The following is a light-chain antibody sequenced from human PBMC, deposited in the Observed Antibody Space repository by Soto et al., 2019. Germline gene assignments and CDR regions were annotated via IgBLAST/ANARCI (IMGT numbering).Light chain of an antibody. CDR1: QSVRTSY. J-gene: IGKJ3*01. Sequence: EIVLTQSPGTLSLSPGEIATLSCRASQSVRTSYVGWYQQKPGQAPRLLIDGASNRATGIPARFSGSGSGTGFTLTVGRREPEDFAVYYCQQHDRSPFTFGTGNKGDIK. CDR3: QQHDRSPFT. V-gene: IGKV3-20*01. CDR2: GAS.